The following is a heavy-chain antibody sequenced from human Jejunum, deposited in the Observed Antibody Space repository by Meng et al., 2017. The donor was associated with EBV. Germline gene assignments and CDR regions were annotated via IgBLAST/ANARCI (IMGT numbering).Heavy chain of an antibody. V-gene: IGHV1-8*02. D-gene: IGHD6-13*01. CDR2: MSPNSGNT. CDR1: GYTFTSYD. CDR3: ARGVAAGFDY. J-gene: IGHJ4*02. Sequence: QVHVVQSWAEVKKPRASVKVSCKASGYTFTSYDINWVRQATGQGPEWMGWMSPNSGNTGYAQKFQGRVTMTRDTSISTAYMELSSLRSEDTAVYYCARGVAAGFDYWGQGTLVTVSS.